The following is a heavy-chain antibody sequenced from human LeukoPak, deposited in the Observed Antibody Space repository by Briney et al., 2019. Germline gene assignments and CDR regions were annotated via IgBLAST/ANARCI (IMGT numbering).Heavy chain of an antibody. CDR2: LFGGGDT. D-gene: IGHD4-17*01. Sequence: GGSLRLSCAVSGFSVSDNYMTWVRQAPGKGLEWVSVLFGGGDTYYGDSVKGRFAISRDNSKNTVYPQMKSLRAEDTAVYYCARGQRTSVTLYYFDFWGPGTLVSVSS. CDR3: ARGQRTSVTLYYFDF. J-gene: IGHJ4*02. CDR1: GFSVSDNY. V-gene: IGHV3-66*01.